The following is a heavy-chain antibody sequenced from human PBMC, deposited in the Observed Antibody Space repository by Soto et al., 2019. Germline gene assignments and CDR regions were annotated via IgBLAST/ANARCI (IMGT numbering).Heavy chain of an antibody. CDR2: IYHSGST. D-gene: IGHD3-10*01. J-gene: IGHJ6*02. CDR3: ARDGVGGPRGYYYYGMDV. V-gene: IGHV4-4*02. CDR1: GGSISSSNW. Sequence: NPSETLSLTCAVSGGSISSSNWWSWVRQPPGKGLEWIGEIYHSGSTNYNPSLKSRVTISVDKSKNQFSLKLSSVTAADTAVYYCARDGVGGPRGYYYYGMDVWGQGTTVTVSS.